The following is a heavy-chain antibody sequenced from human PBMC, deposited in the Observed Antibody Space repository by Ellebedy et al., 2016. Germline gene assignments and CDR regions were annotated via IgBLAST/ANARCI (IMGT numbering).Heavy chain of an antibody. V-gene: IGHV1-18*01. D-gene: IGHD5-18*01. J-gene: IGHJ4*02. CDR3: ARGGYSYGYVNIIDY. Sequence: KVQGRVTMTTDTSTSTAYMELRSLRSDDTAVYYCARGGYSYGYVNIIDYWGQGTLVTVSS.